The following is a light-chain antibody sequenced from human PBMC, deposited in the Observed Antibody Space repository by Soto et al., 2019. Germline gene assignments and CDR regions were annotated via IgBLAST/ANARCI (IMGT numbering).Light chain of an antibody. V-gene: IGLV2-8*01. CDR3: SSYAGRSNV. J-gene: IGLJ1*01. CDR1: SSDVGGYNY. CDR2: EVN. Sequence: QSALTQPPSASGSPGQSVAISCTGTSSDVGGYNYASWYQQHPGKAPKLMIYEVNKRPSGVPDRFSGSKSGNTASLTVSGLQAEDEADYYCSSYAGRSNVFGTGTKVTVL.